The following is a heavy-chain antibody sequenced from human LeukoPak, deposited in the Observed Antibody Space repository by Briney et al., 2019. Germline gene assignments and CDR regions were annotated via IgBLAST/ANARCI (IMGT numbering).Heavy chain of an antibody. CDR3: ASQSGSLQN. D-gene: IGHD1-26*01. Sequence: GGSLRLSCAASGFTFSSYAMSWVRQAPGKGLEWVSVIYSGGSTYYADSVKGRFTISRDNAKNSLYLQMNSLRAEDTAVYYCASQSGSLQNWGQGTLVTVSS. V-gene: IGHV3-66*04. CDR1: GFTFSSYA. CDR2: IYSGGST. J-gene: IGHJ4*02.